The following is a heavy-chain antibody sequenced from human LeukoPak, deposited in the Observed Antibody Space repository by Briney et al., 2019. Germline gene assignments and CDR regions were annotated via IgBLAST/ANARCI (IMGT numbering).Heavy chain of an antibody. Sequence: ASVKVSCKASGYTFTSYGISWVRQAPGQGLEWMGWISAYNGNTNYAQKLQGRVTMTTDTSTSTAYMELRSLRSDDTAVYYCARVGTMVRGVIQTYYYYYMDVWGKGTTVTISS. CDR1: GYTFTSYG. CDR2: ISAYNGNT. V-gene: IGHV1-18*01. D-gene: IGHD3-10*01. J-gene: IGHJ6*03. CDR3: ARVGTMVRGVIQTYYYYYMDV.